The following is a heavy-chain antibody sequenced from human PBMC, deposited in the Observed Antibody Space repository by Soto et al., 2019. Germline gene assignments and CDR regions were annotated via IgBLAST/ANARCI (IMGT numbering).Heavy chain of an antibody. V-gene: IGHV4-39*01. Sequence: QLQLQESGPGLVKPSETLSLTCTVSGGSISSSSYYWGWIRQPPGKGLEWIGSIYYSGSTYYNPSLKSRVTISVDTSKNQFSLKLSSVTAADTAVYYCARRVAGDIICDYWGQGTLVTVSS. CDR3: ARRVAGDIICDY. D-gene: IGHD6-19*01. CDR2: IYYSGST. CDR1: GGSISSSSYY. J-gene: IGHJ4*02.